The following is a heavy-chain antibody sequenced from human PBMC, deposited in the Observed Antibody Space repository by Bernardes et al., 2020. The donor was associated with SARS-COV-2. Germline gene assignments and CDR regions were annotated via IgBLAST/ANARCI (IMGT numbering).Heavy chain of an antibody. V-gene: IGHV4-59*13. CDR3: ARDPGLFFTGSFDS. Sequence: SETLSLTCSVSGGSITNSYWNWIRQPPGKGLAWIGYVSHIGTTRYNPSLKGRVTISRDTSKSQFSLPLRSVTAADTALYYGARDPGLFFTGSFDSWGHGTLVTGSS. CDR1: GGSITNSY. CDR2: VSHIGTT. J-gene: IGHJ4*01.